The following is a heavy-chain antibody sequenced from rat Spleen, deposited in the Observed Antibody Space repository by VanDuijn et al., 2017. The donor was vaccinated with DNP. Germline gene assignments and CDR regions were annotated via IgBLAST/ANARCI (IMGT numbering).Heavy chain of an antibody. J-gene: IGHJ2*01. CDR1: GYSITSNY. D-gene: IGHD1-7*01. Sequence: EVQLQESGSGLVKPSQPLSLTCSVTGYSITSNYWGWIRQFPGNKMEYIGHISYSGSTNYNPSLKSRISITRDTSKNHFFLHLSFVTSEDTGTYYCARWTRYFDNWGQGVMVTVSS. CDR3: ARWTRYFDN. CDR2: ISYSGST. V-gene: IGHV3-1*01.